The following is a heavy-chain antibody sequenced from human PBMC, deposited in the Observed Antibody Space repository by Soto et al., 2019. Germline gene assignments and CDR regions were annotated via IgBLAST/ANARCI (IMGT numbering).Heavy chain of an antibody. CDR1: GGSFSGYY. V-gene: IGHV4-34*01. CDR2: INHSGST. J-gene: IGHJ6*03. D-gene: IGHD2-2*01. CDR3: ARGADCSSTSCYDYYYYYMDV. Sequence: SETLSLTCAVYGGSFSGYYWSWIRQPPGKGLEWIGEINHSGSTNYNPSLKSRVTISVDTSKNQFSLKLSSVTAADTAVYYCARGADCSSTSCYDYYYYYMDVWGKGTTVTVSS.